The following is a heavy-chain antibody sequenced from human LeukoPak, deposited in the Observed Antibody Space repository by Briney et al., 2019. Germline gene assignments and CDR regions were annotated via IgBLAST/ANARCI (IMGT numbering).Heavy chain of an antibody. CDR3: ARDLPKTGYVGALDF. Sequence: ASVKVSCKASGYTFTDYYILWVRQPPGQGPEWMGWISPHSGGTNYAQNFKGRVTMTRDTSISTAYMELSSLTSDDTAVYYCARDLPKTGYVGALDFWGQGTMVIVSS. D-gene: IGHD5-12*01. V-gene: IGHV1-2*02. CDR2: ISPHSGGT. J-gene: IGHJ3*01. CDR1: GYTFTDYY.